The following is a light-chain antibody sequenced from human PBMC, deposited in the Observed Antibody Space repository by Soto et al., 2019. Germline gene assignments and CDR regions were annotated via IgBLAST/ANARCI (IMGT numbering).Light chain of an antibody. Sequence: QSVLTQPPSASGTPGQRVTISCYGSSSNMGSNTVHWFQQFPGTAPRLLISTNDQRPSGVPDRFIGYNSGTSASLAISGLQFEDEADYYCAVWDDRLNGHVFGTGTKVTVL. CDR1: SSNMGSNT. CDR3: AVWDDRLNGHV. J-gene: IGLJ1*01. V-gene: IGLV1-44*01. CDR2: TND.